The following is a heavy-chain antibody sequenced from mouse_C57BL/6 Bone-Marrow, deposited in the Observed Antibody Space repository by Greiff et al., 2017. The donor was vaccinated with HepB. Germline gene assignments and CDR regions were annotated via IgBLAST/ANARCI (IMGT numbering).Heavy chain of an antibody. CDR1: GYTFTDYE. CDR3: PHYSYYFDY. J-gene: IGHJ2*01. CDR2: IDPETGGT. D-gene: IGHD1-1*02. Sequence: VQLQQSGAELVRPGASVTLSCKASGYTFTDYEMHWVKQTPVHGLEWIGGIDPETGGTAYNQKFKGKAILTADKSSSTAYMELRSLTSEDSAVYYCPHYSYYFDYWGQGTTLTVSS. V-gene: IGHV1-15*01.